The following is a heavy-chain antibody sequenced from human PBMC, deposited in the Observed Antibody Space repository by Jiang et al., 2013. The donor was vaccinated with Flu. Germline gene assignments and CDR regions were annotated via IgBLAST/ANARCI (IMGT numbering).Heavy chain of an antibody. CDR1: GYTFTGYY. D-gene: IGHD1-26*01. CDR3: ARVGRWELLRTFLSYYYYGMDV. J-gene: IGHJ6*02. CDR2: INPNSGGT. Sequence: SGAEVKKPGASVKVSCKASGYTFTGYYMHWVRQAPGQGLEWMGWINPNSGGTNYAQKFQGRVTMTRDTSISTAYMELSRLRSDDTAVYYSARVGRWELLRTFLSYYYYGMDVWGQGTTVTVSS. V-gene: IGHV1-2*02.